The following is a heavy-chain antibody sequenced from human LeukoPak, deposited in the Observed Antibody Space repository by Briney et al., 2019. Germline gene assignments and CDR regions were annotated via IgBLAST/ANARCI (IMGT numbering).Heavy chain of an antibody. D-gene: IGHD3-22*01. CDR3: ARSQSDPYYYDSSGYYYPDY. CDR2: ISYDGSNK. CDR1: GFTFSSYA. V-gene: IGHV3-30-3*01. Sequence: GGSLRLSCAASGFTFSSYAMHWVRQAPGKGLEWVAVISYDGSNKYYADSVKGRFTISRDNSKNTLYLQMNSLSAEDTAVYYCARSQSDPYYYDSSGYYYPDYWGQGTLVTVSS. J-gene: IGHJ4*02.